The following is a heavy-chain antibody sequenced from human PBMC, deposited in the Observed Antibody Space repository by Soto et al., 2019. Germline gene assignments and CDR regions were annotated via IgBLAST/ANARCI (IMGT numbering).Heavy chain of an antibody. CDR2: ISYDGSNK. CDR3: ASGSYALDY. J-gene: IGHJ4*02. Sequence: PGGSLRLSCAASGFTFSSYAMHWVRQAPGKGLEWVAVISYDGSNKYYADSVKGRFTISRDNSKNTLYLQMNSLRAEDTAVYYCASGSYALDYWGQGTLVTVSS. V-gene: IGHV3-30-3*01. CDR1: GFTFSSYA. D-gene: IGHD3-10*01.